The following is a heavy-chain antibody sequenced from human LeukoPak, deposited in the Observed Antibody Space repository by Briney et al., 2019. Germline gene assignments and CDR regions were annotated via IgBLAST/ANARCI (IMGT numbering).Heavy chain of an antibody. CDR3: AREDSSSWYYFDY. V-gene: IGHV1-2*06. D-gene: IGHD6-13*01. CDR2: INPNSGGT. Sequence: ASVKVSCKASGYTFTGYYMHWVRQAPGQGLECMGRINPNSGGTNYAQKFQGRVTMTRDTSISTAYMELSRLRSDDTAVYYCAREDSSSWYYFDYWGQGTLVTVSS. CDR1: GYTFTGYY. J-gene: IGHJ4*02.